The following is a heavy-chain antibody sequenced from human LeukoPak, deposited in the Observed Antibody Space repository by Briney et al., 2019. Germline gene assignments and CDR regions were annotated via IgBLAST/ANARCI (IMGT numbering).Heavy chain of an antibody. CDR3: ATDLFGSCRDY. CDR2: ISIDGSIT. CDR1: GFTFSSYW. V-gene: IGHV3-74*01. J-gene: IGHJ4*02. D-gene: IGHD3-10*01. Sequence: GGCLRLSCAAFGFTFSSYWMEWVRQAPGKGLVWVSRISIDGSITTYADSVKGRFTISRDNAKNTLYVQMNSLRAEDTAVYYCATDLFGSCRDYWGQGTLVTVSS.